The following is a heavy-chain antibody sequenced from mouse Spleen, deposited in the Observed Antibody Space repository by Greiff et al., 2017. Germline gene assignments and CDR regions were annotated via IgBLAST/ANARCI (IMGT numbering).Heavy chain of an antibody. J-gene: IGHJ4*01. D-gene: IGHD2-14*01. CDR3: ARHVRYGSYYYAMDY. CDR2: ISSGGGNT. V-gene: IGHV5-9*04. Sequence: EVQRVESGGGLVKPGGSLKLSCAASGFTFSSYTMSWVRQTPAKRLEWVATISSGGGNTYYPDSVKGRFTISRDNARNTLYLQMSSLRSEDTAMYYCARHVRYGSYYYAMDYWGQGTSVTVSS. CDR1: GFTFSSYT.